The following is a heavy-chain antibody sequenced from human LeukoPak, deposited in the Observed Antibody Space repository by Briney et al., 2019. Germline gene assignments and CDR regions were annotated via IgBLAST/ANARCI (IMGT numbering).Heavy chain of an antibody. CDR2: IDPSDSYS. CDR3: ARQGYGSGSYFNTRRVSVDY. J-gene: IGHJ4*02. V-gene: IGHV5-10-1*01. CDR1: GYSFPSYW. D-gene: IGHD3-10*01. Sequence: GESLKISCQGSGYSFPSYWITWVRQMPGKGLEWMGRIDPSDSYSNYSPSFQGHVTLSADKSTSTAYLQRSSLKASDTAMYYCARQGYGSGSYFNTRRVSVDYWGQGTLVTVSS.